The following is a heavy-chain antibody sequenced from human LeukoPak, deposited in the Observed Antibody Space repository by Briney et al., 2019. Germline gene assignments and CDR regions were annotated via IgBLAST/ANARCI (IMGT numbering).Heavy chain of an antibody. D-gene: IGHD2-15*01. J-gene: IGHJ5*02. CDR3: ARECDCSGGSCYHNWFDP. Sequence: PSQTLSLTCTVSGSSMSSGDYYWSWIRQPPGKGLEWIGYIYYSGSTYYNPSLKSRVTISVDTSKNQFSLKLSSVTAADTAVYYCARECDCSGGSCYHNWFDPWGQGTLVTVSS. CDR1: GSSMSSGDYY. CDR2: IYYSGST. V-gene: IGHV4-30-4*01.